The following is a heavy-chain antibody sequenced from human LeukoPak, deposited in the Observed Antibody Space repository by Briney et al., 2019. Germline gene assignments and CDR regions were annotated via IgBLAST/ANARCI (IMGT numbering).Heavy chain of an antibody. CDR3: ARQGRSYYYYYYMDV. CDR1: GGSFSGYY. Sequence: SETLSLTCAVYGGSFSGYYWSWIRQPPGKGLEWIGEINHSGSTNYNPSLKSRVTISVDTSKNQFSLKLSSVTAADTAVYYCARQGRSYYYYYYMDVWGKGTTVTASS. V-gene: IGHV4-34*01. CDR2: INHSGST. D-gene: IGHD2-15*01. J-gene: IGHJ6*03.